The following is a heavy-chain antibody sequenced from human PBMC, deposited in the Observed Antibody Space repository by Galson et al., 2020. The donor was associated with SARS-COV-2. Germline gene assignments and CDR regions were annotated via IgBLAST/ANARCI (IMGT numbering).Heavy chain of an antibody. D-gene: IGHD3-22*01. CDR3: ARGGITMIVVEYYYMDV. CDR2: ISSSSSYI. CDR1: GFTFSSYS. Sequence: WGSLRLSCAASGFTFSSYSMNWVRQAPGKGLEWVSSISSSSSYIYYADSVKGRFTISRDNAKNSLYLQMNSLRAEDTAVYYCARGGITMIVVEYYYMDVWGKGTTVTVSS. V-gene: IGHV3-21*01. J-gene: IGHJ6*03.